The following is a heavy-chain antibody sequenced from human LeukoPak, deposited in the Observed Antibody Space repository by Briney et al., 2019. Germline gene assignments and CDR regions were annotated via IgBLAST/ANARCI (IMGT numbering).Heavy chain of an antibody. D-gene: IGHD5-12*01. V-gene: IGHV1-69*04. CDR1: GGTFSSYA. CDR3: ARGVATTLPRTWFDP. J-gene: IGHJ5*02. Sequence: SVKVSCKASGGTFSSYAISWVRQAPGQGLEWMGRIIPILGIANYAQKFQGRVTITADKSTSTAYMELSGLRSEDTAVYYCARGVATTLPRTWFDPWGQGTLVTVSS. CDR2: IIPILGIA.